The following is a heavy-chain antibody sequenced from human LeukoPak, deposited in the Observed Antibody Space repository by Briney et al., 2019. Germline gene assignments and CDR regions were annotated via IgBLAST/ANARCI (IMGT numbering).Heavy chain of an antibody. CDR1: GFTFSSYA. D-gene: IGHD3-22*01. J-gene: IGHJ4*02. V-gene: IGHV3-23*01. CDR2: ISGSGGAT. Sequence: GGSLRLSCAASGFTFSSYAMSWVRQAPGKGLELVSGISGSGGATYYADSVKGRLTTSRDNSKNTLYLQLNRLRAGGTAIYYCAKDLTYDYESTGYYFDYWGQGTLVTVSS. CDR3: AKDLTYDYESTGYYFDY.